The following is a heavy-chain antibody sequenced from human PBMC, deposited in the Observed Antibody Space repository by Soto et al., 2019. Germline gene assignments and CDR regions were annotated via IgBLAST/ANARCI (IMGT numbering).Heavy chain of an antibody. CDR1: GYSFTSYW. D-gene: IGHD6-13*01. J-gene: IGHJ4*02. CDR3: ARPQAAAGYNDLTFDY. Sequence: EVQLVQSGAEVKKPGESLRISCKGSGYSFTSYWISWVRQMPGKGLEWLGRIDPSDSYTNYSQSFQGHVTISADKSISPAYLQWSSLKAVDPAMYYCARPQAAAGYNDLTFDYWGQGALVTVSS. CDR2: IDPSDSYT. V-gene: IGHV5-10-1*01.